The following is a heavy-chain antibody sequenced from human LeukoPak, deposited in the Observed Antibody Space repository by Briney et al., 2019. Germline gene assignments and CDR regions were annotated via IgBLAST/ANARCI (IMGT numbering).Heavy chain of an antibody. V-gene: IGHV3-23*01. CDR2: ISGSGSST. CDR1: GFTYSDYA. D-gene: IGHD6-19*01. J-gene: IGHJ4*02. CDR3: AKGRQWLAQNIDY. Sequence: GGSLRLSCAASGFTYSDYAMSWVRQAPGKGLEWVSGISGSGSSTYYGDSVRGRFTISRDNSKNNLYLQMNSLRVEDAAVYYCAKGRQWLAQNIDYWGQGTLVTVSS.